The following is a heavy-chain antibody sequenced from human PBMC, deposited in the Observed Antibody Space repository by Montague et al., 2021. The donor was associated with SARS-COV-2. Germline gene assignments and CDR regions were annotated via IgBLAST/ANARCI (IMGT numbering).Heavy chain of an antibody. CDR2: IYHSGST. CDR3: ARGGRQSLLNDPKYYFDY. CDR1: GVSFSGYH. D-gene: IGHD6-19*01. J-gene: IGHJ4*01. Sequence: SETLSLTCAVYGVSFSGYHWSWIRQPPGKGLEWIGEIYHSGSTYYNPSLKSRVTISVDTSKNQFSLKLSSVTAADTAVYYCARGGRQSLLNDPKYYFDYWGQGTLVTVSS. V-gene: IGHV4-34*01.